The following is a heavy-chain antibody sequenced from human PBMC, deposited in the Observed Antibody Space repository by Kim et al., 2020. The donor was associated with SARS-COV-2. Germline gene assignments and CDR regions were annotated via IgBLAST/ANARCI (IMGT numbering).Heavy chain of an antibody. Sequence: SETLSLTCTVSGGSISSYYWSWIRQPAGKGLEWIGRIYTSGSTNYNPSLKSRVTMSVDTSKNQFSLKLSSVTAADTAMYYCARESRYSSGWYPYYFDYWGQGTLVTVSS. CDR2: IYTSGST. CDR1: GGSISSYY. J-gene: IGHJ4*02. CDR3: ARESRYSSGWYPYYFDY. D-gene: IGHD6-19*01. V-gene: IGHV4-4*07.